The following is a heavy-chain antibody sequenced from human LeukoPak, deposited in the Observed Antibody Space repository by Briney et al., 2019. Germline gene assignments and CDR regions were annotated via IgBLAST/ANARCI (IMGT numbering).Heavy chain of an antibody. Sequence: RGSLRLSRAAPGFTSTSYAMSSVRHAPGKGLEWVSAMSGSGGSTYYADSVKGRFTISRDNSKNTLYLQMNSLRAEDTAVYYCANQVVPAAPRGRNFDYWGQGTLVTVSS. CDR3: ANQVVPAAPRGRNFDY. D-gene: IGHD2-2*01. V-gene: IGHV3-23*01. CDR1: GFTSTSYA. J-gene: IGHJ4*02. CDR2: MSGSGGST.